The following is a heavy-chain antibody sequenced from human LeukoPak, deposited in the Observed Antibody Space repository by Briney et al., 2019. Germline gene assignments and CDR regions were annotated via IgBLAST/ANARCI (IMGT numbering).Heavy chain of an antibody. CDR3: AGEDSIAAAGTRSSGYYYYMDV. V-gene: IGHV4-39*07. Sequence: SETLSLTCTVSGGSISSSSYYWGWIRQPPGKGLEWIGSIYYSGSTYYNPSLKSRVTISVDTSKNQFSLKLSSVTAADTAVYYCAGEDSIAAAGTRSSGYYYYMDVWGKGTTVTVSS. D-gene: IGHD6-13*01. CDR1: GGSISSSSYY. CDR2: IYYSGST. J-gene: IGHJ6*03.